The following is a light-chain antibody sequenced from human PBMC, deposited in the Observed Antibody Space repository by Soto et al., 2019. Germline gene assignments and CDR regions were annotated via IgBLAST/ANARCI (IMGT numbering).Light chain of an antibody. CDR3: QNYNTPPLT. J-gene: IGKJ1*01. CDR1: RGISNY. V-gene: IGKV1-27*01. Sequence: DIQMTQSPSSLSASVGDRVTITCRASRGISNYLAWYQQKPGKVPKVLIYAASTLPSGVPSRFSGSGSETDFTLTSSSLQPEDGATYYCQNYNTPPLTFGRGTKVEIK. CDR2: AAS.